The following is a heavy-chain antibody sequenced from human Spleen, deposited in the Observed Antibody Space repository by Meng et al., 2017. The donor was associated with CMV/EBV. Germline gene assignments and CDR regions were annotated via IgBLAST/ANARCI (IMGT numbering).Heavy chain of an antibody. Sequence: GESLKISCAASGFTFSDYWMSWVRQAPGKGLEWVANIKQDSSAKYYVDSVKGRITVSRDNAKNSLYLHMNNLRADDTAVYHCGRILYGGNYRIDVWGQGTTVTVSS. D-gene: IGHD4-23*01. V-gene: IGHV3-7*01. CDR3: GRILYGGNYRIDV. CDR2: IKQDSSAK. CDR1: GFTFSDYW. J-gene: IGHJ6*02.